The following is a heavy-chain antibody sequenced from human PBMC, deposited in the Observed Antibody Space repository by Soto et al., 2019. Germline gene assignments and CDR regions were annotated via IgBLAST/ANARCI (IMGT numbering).Heavy chain of an antibody. Sequence: EVQLVESGGGLVQPGGSLRLSCAASGFTVSSNYMSWVRQAPGKGLEWVSVIYSGGSTYYADSVKGRFTISRDNSKNTLYLQMNSLRAEDTAVYYCARDRNGDAFDIWGQGTMVTVSS. V-gene: IGHV3-66*01. D-gene: IGHD2-8*01. CDR3: ARDRNGDAFDI. CDR1: GFTVSSNY. CDR2: IYSGGST. J-gene: IGHJ3*02.